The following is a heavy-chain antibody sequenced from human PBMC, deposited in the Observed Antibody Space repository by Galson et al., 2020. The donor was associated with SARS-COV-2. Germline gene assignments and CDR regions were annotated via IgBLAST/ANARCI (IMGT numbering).Heavy chain of an antibody. CDR3: ARGTGTRTATGFFED. J-gene: IGHJ4*02. CDR1: GGSMNSFY. Sequence: ETSETLSLTCTVSGGSMNSFYWSWIRQPAGKGLEWIGRIYTSGNTNYNPSLKSRLTMSVDTSKNQFSLKLKSVTAADTAVYYCARGTGTRTATGFFEDWGQGILVTVSS. D-gene: IGHD1-1*01. CDR2: IYTSGNT. V-gene: IGHV4-4*07.